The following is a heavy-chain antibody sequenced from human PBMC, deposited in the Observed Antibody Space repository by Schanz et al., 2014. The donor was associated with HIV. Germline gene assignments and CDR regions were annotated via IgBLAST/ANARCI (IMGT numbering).Heavy chain of an antibody. CDR3: AMGPDYYDSSAYYRVGLWYFDL. J-gene: IGHJ2*01. CDR2: INPNSGGT. Sequence: QVQLVQSGAEVKKPGASVKVSCKASGYTFTGYNMHWVRQAPGQGLEWMGWINPNSGGTNYAQKFQGRVTMTRDTSISTAYMELRRLRYDDTAVYYCAMGPDYYDSSAYYRVGLWYFDLWGRGTLVTVSS. CDR1: GYTFTGYN. V-gene: IGHV1-2*02. D-gene: IGHD3-22*01.